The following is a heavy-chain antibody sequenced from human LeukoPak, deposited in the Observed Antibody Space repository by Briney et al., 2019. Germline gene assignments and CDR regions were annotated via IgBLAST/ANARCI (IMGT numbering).Heavy chain of an antibody. CDR1: GYTFTGYY. CDR3: ARDPCQKEHGCYTASNDY. J-gene: IGHJ4*02. D-gene: IGHD2-2*02. V-gene: IGHV1-2*02. CDR2: INPNSGGT. Sequence: ASVKVSCKASGYTFTGYYMHWVRQAPGQGLDWMGWINPNSGGTNYAQKFQGRVTMTRDTSISTAYMELSRLRSDDTAVYYCARDPCQKEHGCYTASNDYWGQGTLVTVSS.